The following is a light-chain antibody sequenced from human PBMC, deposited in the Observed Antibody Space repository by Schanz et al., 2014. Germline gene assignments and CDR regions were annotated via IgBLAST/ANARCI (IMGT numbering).Light chain of an antibody. CDR2: GAS. CDR1: QSVSSSY. J-gene: IGKJ2*01. Sequence: EIVLTQSPGTLSLSPGERATLSCRASQSVSSSYLAWYQQKPGQAPRLLIYGASSRATGIPDRFSGCGSGTDFTLTISRLEPEDFAVYYCQQYGSSLMYTFGQGTKVEIK. CDR3: QQYGSSLMYT. V-gene: IGKV3-20*01.